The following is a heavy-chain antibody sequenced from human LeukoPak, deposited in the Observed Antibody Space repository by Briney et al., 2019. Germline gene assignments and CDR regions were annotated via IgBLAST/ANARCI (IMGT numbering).Heavy chain of an antibody. CDR1: GFTFSSAW. J-gene: IGHJ4*02. V-gene: IGHV4-39*01. D-gene: IGHD1-20*01. CDR2: ITYSGAT. Sequence: SGGSLRLSCAASGFTFSSAWMTWVRQIPGKGLEWIGSITYSGATHYNASLKSRVTMSVDTSRNQFSLRLSSVTAADTAVYFCARHGGWYNWSPSDWGQGTLVTVSS. CDR3: ARHGGWYNWSPSD.